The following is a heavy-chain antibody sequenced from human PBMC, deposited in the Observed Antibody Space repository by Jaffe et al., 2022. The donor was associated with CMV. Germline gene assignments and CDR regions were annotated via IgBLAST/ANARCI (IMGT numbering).Heavy chain of an antibody. CDR3: AKDGAKGPYGDYWIDY. V-gene: IGHV3-30*18. Sequence: QVQLVESGGGVVQPGRSLRLSCAASGFTFSSYGMHWVRQAPGKGLEWVAVISYDGSNKYYADSVKGRFTISRDNSKNTLYLQMNSLRAEDTAVYYCAKDGAKGPYGDYWIDYWGQGTLVTVSS. J-gene: IGHJ4*02. CDR2: ISYDGSNK. CDR1: GFTFSSYG. D-gene: IGHD4-17*01.